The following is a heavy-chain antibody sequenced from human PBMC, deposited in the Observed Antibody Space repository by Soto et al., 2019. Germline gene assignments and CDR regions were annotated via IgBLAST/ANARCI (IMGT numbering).Heavy chain of an antibody. V-gene: IGHV4-61*01. J-gene: IGHJ4*02. Sequence: SEPLSLTCTVAGGSVSSGSHYWSWIRQPPGKGLEWIGYIYYSGSTNYNPSRKSRVTISVDPSKNQFSLKPSSVPAADTAVYYCARGTTAMVTYDYWGQGTLVTVPS. CDR2: IYYSGST. D-gene: IGHD5-18*01. CDR3: ARGTTAMVTYDY. CDR1: GGSVSSGSHY.